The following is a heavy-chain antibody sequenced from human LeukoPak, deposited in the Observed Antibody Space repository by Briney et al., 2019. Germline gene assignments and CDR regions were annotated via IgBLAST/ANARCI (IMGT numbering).Heavy chain of an antibody. CDR1: GYTFTAHY. CDR3: ARDPGYSYAFDI. Sequence: ASVKVSCKASGYTFTAHYMHWVRQAPGQGLEWMGRIDPSSGDTEYGQRFQGRVTLTRDTSSSTANMELRRLRSDDTAVYYCARDPGYSYAFDIWGQGTVVIVSS. CDR2: IDPSSGDT. D-gene: IGHD2-21*01. J-gene: IGHJ3*02. V-gene: IGHV1-2*06.